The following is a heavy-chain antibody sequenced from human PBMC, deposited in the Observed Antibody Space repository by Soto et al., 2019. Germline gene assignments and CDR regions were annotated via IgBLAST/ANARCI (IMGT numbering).Heavy chain of an antibody. CDR1: GCSIKNYF. V-gene: IGHV4-59*01. D-gene: IGHD2-8*01. Sequence: PSEPVSLTCTVSGCSIKNYFWSWIRQSPGKGLEWMGYVYSTGSTHYNPSLKSRLTMSVDTSKSHFSLRLTSVTTADTATYYCARADRFGVSISSLDLWGQGILVTVSS. CDR2: VYSTGST. CDR3: ARADRFGVSISSLDL. J-gene: IGHJ4*02.